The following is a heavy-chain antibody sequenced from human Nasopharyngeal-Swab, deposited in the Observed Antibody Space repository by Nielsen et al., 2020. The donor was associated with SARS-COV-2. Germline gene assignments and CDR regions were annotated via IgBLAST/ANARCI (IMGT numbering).Heavy chain of an antibody. CDR1: GFIFRSYT. CDR3: ARDGYCGGDCYGAFDI. Sequence: GESLKLSCDASGFIFRSYTLNWVRRAPGKGLEWVSSISRSCSDIYYSDSLKCRFTVSRHNTKKSLYLQMHSLRAEDTAVYYCARDGYCGGDCYGAFDIWGQGTMVTVSS. CDR2: ISRSCSDI. D-gene: IGHD2-21*02. J-gene: IGHJ3*02. V-gene: IGHV3-21*01.